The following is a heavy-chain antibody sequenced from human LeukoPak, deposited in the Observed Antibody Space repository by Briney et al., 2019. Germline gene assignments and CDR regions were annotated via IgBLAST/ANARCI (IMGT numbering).Heavy chain of an antibody. J-gene: IGHJ4*02. CDR3: AKNEERWLQIRHFDY. Sequence: GSGGSTYYADSVKGRFTISRDNSKNTLYLQMNSLRAEDTAVYYCAKNEERWLQIRHFDYWGQGTLVTVSS. D-gene: IGHD5-24*01. CDR2: GSGGST. V-gene: IGHV3-23*01.